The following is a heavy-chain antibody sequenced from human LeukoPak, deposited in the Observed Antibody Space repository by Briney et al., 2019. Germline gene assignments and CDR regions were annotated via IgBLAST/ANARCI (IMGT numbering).Heavy chain of an antibody. CDR1: GGSISSYY. D-gene: IGHD6-19*01. J-gene: IGHJ4*02. CDR3: ARDGWAGNFDY. V-gene: IGHV4-59*12. Sequence: SETLSLTCTVSGGSISSYYWSWIRQPPGKGLEWIGYIYYSGSTNYNPSLKSRVTMSVDTSKNQFSLKLSSVTAADTAVYYCARDGWAGNFDYWGQGTLVTVSS. CDR2: IYYSGST.